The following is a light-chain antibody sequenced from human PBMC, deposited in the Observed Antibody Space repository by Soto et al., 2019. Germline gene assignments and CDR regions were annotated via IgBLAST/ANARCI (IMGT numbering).Light chain of an antibody. Sequence: QSVLTQPPSASGTPGQRVIISCSGRSSNIGRNYLYGFQHLPGTAPKLLIYANDQRPSGVPDRFSGHKSGTSASLATGGLGSEDEADDYCAAWDDSLGGSWVFGGGTKLTVL. J-gene: IGLJ3*02. CDR3: AAWDDSLGGSWV. CDR1: SSNIGRNY. CDR2: AND. V-gene: IGLV1-47*02.